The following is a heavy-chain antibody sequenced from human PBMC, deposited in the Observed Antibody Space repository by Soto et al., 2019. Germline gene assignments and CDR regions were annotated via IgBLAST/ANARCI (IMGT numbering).Heavy chain of an antibody. Sequence: SLRLSCTASGFTFGDYAMSWVRQAPGKGLEWVGFIRSKAYGGTTEYAASVKGRFTISRDDSKSIAYLQMNSLKTEDTAVYYCTRGERVNYDFWSGYYTRYYYYYGMDVWGQGTTVTVSS. J-gene: IGHJ6*02. D-gene: IGHD3-3*01. CDR2: IRSKAYGGTT. V-gene: IGHV3-49*04. CDR3: TRGERVNYDFWSGYYTRYYYYYGMDV. CDR1: GFTFGDYA.